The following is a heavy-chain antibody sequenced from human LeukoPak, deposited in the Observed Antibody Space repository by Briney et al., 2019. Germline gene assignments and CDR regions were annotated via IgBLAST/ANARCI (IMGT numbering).Heavy chain of an antibody. CDR2: ISSSSSYI. Sequence: GGSLRLSCAASGFTFSTYSMNWVRQAPGKGLEWVSSISSSSSYIYYADSVKGRFTISRDNAKNSLYLQMNSLRAEDTAVYYCARDQGGYYFDYWGQGTLVTVSS. J-gene: IGHJ4*02. CDR1: GFTFSTYS. CDR3: ARDQGGYYFDY. V-gene: IGHV3-21*01. D-gene: IGHD3-16*01.